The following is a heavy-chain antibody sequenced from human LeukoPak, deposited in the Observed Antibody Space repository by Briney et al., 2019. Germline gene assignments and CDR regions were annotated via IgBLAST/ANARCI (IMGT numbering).Heavy chain of an antibody. J-gene: IGHJ3*02. V-gene: IGHV3-15*07. CDR1: GFTFSNAY. CDR3: ARVRYCSSTTCRGAFDI. CDR2: IKPKTDGETT. D-gene: IGHD2-2*01. Sequence: PGGSLRLSCAASGFTFSNAYMNWVRQAPGKGLEWVGRIKPKTDGETTEYAAPVKDRFSISRDDSENSLYLQMNSLKTEDTAVYYCARVRYCSSTTCRGAFDIWGQGTMVTVSS.